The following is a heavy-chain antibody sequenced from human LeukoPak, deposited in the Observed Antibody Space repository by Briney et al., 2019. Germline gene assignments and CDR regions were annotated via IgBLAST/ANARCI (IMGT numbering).Heavy chain of an antibody. V-gene: IGHV3-48*03. CDR1: GFTFSIYE. Sequence: TGGSLRLSCAAYGFTFSIYEMNWVRQAPGKGLEWISYIDTSGTTTYYADSVRGRFTVSRDNSKNTLYLQMNSLKTEDTAVYYCTRHQPAQLFDPWGQGTLVTVSA. D-gene: IGHD1-1*01. J-gene: IGHJ5*02. CDR2: IDTSGTTT. CDR3: TRHQPAQLFDP.